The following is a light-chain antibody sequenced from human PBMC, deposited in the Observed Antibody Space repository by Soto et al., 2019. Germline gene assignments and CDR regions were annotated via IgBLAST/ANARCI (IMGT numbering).Light chain of an antibody. CDR2: GAS. V-gene: IGKV3-20*01. CDR3: QHYGSSPLT. Sequence: EIVLTKSPGPRSLSPGERAALSCRAIQGVSSSYLAWYQQKPGQAPMRLIYGASSRATGIPDRFSGSGSGTDFTLNISRLEPEDFAVYYCQHYGSSPLTFGGGTKVEIK. J-gene: IGKJ4*01. CDR1: QGVSSSY.